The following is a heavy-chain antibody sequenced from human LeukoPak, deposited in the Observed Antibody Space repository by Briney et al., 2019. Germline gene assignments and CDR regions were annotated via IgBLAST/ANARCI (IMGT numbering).Heavy chain of an antibody. J-gene: IGHJ4*02. D-gene: IGHD3-3*01. CDR2: IRNKPYGGTT. CDR1: GFTFGDYA. V-gene: IGHV3-49*04. CDR3: TRARYYDFWSGYYAYNY. Sequence: GGSLRLSCTASGFTFGDYALSWVRQAPGKGLEWVGFIRNKPYGGTTEYAASVKGRFTISRDDSKSIAYLQMNSLKAEDTAVYYCTRARYYDFWSGYYAYNYWGQGTLVTVS.